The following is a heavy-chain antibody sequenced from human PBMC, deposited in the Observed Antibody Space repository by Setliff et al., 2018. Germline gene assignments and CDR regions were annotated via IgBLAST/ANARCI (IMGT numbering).Heavy chain of an antibody. CDR1: GYAFTTYY. CDR2: INPSDGST. Sequence: GASVKVSCKASGYAFTTYYMHWVRQAPGQGLEWIGVINPSDGSTTYAQKFQGRVTMTRDTSTNTVYMQLSSLRSEDTAVYYCARVLFHCSSTSCYLDAFDIWGQGTMVTVSS. D-gene: IGHD2-2*01. CDR3: ARVLFHCSSTSCYLDAFDI. V-gene: IGHV1-46*01. J-gene: IGHJ3*02.